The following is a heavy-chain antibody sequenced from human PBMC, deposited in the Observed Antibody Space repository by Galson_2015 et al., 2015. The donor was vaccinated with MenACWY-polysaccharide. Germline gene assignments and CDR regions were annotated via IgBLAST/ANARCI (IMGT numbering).Heavy chain of an antibody. D-gene: IGHD6-13*01. CDR1: GFTVSSNY. CDR2: IYSGGST. J-gene: IGHJ3*02. V-gene: IGHV3-53*04. Sequence: SLRLSCAASGFTVSSNYMSWVRQAPGKGLEWVSVIYSGGSTYYADSVKGRFTISRHNSKNTLYLQMNSLRAEDTAVYYCARIYAAGRRGGAFDIWGQGTMVTVSS. CDR3: ARIYAAGRRGGAFDI.